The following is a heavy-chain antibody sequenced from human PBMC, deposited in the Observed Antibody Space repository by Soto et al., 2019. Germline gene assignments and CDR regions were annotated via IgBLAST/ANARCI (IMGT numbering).Heavy chain of an antibody. CDR2: IWYDGSNK. J-gene: IGHJ6*02. CDR1: GFTFYTYG. Sequence: GGSLRLSCTTSGFTFYTYGMHWVRQAPGKGLEWVAIIWYDGSNKYYADSVKGRFTISRDNSRNTLYLQMNSLRAEDTALYYCARADCTGAYCYSWPFNYGVDVWGQGTTVTVS. CDR3: ARADCTGAYCYSWPFNYGVDV. D-gene: IGHD2-15*01. V-gene: IGHV3-33*08.